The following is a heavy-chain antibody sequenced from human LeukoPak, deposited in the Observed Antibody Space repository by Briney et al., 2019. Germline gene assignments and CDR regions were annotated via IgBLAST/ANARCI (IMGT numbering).Heavy chain of an antibody. D-gene: IGHD3-9*01. CDR2: INGGNGNT. CDR1: GYTFTRYA. CDR3: ARGYYDILTGYSRTWFDP. J-gene: IGHJ5*02. Sequence: GASVKVSCKASGYTFTRYALHWVRQAPGQRLECMGWINGGNGNTKYSQKFQGRVTITRDTSASTAYMELSNLRSEDTAVYYCARGYYDILTGYSRTWFDPWGQGTLVTVSS. V-gene: IGHV1-3*01.